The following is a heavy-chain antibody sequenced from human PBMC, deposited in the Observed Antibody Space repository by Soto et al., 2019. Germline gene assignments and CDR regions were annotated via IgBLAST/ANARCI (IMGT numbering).Heavy chain of an antibody. CDR2: ISSSGSTI. Sequence: PGGSLRLSCAASGFTFSSYEMNWVRQAPGKGLEWVSYISSSGSTIYYADSVKGRFTISRDNAKNSLYLQMNSLRAEDTAVYYCARDSTYCGGDCQRHYGMDVWGQGTTVTVSS. V-gene: IGHV3-48*03. J-gene: IGHJ6*02. D-gene: IGHD2-21*02. CDR3: ARDSTYCGGDCQRHYGMDV. CDR1: GFTFSSYE.